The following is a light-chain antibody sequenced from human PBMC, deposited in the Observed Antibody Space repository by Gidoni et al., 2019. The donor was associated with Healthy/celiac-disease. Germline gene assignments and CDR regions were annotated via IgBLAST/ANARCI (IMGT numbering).Light chain of an antibody. CDR3: QQYGSSPRT. CDR2: GAS. V-gene: IGKV3-20*01. CDR1: QSVSSSY. J-gene: IGKJ1*01. Sequence: EIVLTQSPCTLSLSPGERATLPCRASQSVSSSYLAWYQQKPGQAPRLLIYGASSRATGIPYRFSGSGSGTDFTLTISRLEPEDFAVYYCQQYGSSPRTFGQGTKVEIK.